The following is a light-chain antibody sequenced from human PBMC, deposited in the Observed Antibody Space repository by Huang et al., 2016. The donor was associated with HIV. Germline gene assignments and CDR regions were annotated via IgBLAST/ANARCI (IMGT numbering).Light chain of an antibody. Sequence: EIVMTQSQVTLSVSPGERLTLSCRASQSVSNNLAWYQQKPGQAPRLLIYSASTRVASIPARFSGSGSGTEFTLTISSLQSEDFAVYYCQQYQDWPPEALTFGGGTKVE. CDR3: QQYQDWPPEALT. CDR1: QSVSNN. J-gene: IGKJ4*01. CDR2: SAS. V-gene: IGKV3-15*01.